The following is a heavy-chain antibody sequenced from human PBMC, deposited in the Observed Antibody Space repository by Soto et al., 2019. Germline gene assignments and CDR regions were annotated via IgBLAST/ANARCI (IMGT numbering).Heavy chain of an antibody. CDR2: IHHSGST. J-gene: IGHJ6*03. CDR3: ARGGYYFDMDV. D-gene: IGHD1-26*01. Sequence: QVQLQESGPGLVKPSGTLSLTCAVSGGSVTISNWWSWVRQTPGKGLEWIGQIHHSGSTNYNPSLTSRVTISVDKSKNQFSLEMKSVTAADTAVYYCARGGYYFDMDVWGKGTTVTVSS. CDR1: GGSVTISNW. V-gene: IGHV4-4*02.